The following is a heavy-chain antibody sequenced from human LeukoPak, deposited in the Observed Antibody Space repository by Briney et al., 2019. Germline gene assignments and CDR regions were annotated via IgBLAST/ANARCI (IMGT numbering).Heavy chain of an antibody. CDR3: ARVGGVGGWYNYYYYMDV. CDR2: IYYSGRT. Sequence: SETLSLTCTVSAGSISSSSYYWGWIRQPPGKGLERIGSIYYSGRTYYNPSLKSRVTISVDTSKNQFSLKLSSVTAADTAVYYCARVGGVGGWYNYYYYMDVWGKGTTVTVSS. V-gene: IGHV4-39*07. J-gene: IGHJ6*03. CDR1: AGSISSSSYY. D-gene: IGHD6-19*01.